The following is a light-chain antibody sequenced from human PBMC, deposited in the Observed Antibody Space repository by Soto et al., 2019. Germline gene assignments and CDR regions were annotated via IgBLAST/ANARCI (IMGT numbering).Light chain of an antibody. J-gene: IGLJ3*02. Sequence: QTVVSQEPSLSVSPGGTVTLTCGLSSGSVSTNSYPSWYQQTPGQAPRALIYNTNTRSSGVPARFSGSILGDKAALSITGAQADDESDYFCMLYVGSGIWVFGGGTQLTVL. CDR1: SGSVSTNSY. CDR3: MLYVGSGIWV. V-gene: IGLV8-61*01. CDR2: NTN.